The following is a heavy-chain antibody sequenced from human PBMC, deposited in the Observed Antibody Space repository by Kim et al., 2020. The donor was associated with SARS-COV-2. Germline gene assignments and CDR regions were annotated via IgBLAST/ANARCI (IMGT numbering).Heavy chain of an antibody. D-gene: IGHD3-16*02. CDR1: GFTVSSNY. CDR3: ARANYDYIWGSYRFLGMDV. CDR2: IYSGGST. Sequence: GGSLRLSCAASGFTVSSNYMSWVRQAPGKGLEWVSVIYSGGSTYYADSVKGRFTISRDNSKNTLYLQMNSLRAEDTAVYYCARANYDYIWGSYRFLGMDVWGKGTTVTVSS. J-gene: IGHJ6*04. V-gene: IGHV3-53*01.